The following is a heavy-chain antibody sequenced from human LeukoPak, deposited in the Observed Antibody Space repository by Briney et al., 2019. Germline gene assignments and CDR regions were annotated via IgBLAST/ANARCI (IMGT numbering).Heavy chain of an antibody. V-gene: IGHV3-21*01. CDR2: ISSSSSSYI. J-gene: IGHJ6*03. CDR1: GFTFSSYS. CDR3: AKGASRVYSYYMDV. Sequence: GGSLRLSCAASGFTFSSYSMNWVRQAPGKGLEWVSSISSSSSSYIYYADSVKGRFTISRDNSRNTLYVQMNSLRAEDTAVYYCAKGASRVYSYYMDVWGKGTTVTISS.